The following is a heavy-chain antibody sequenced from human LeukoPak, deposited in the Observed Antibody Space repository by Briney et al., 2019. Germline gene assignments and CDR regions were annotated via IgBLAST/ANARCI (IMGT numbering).Heavy chain of an antibody. Sequence: PPGGSLRLSCEGSGFPFGSYVMTWVRQAPGKGLEWIANINHNAEMIFYPDFVKGRFTISRDNAKNSLYLQMNALRYEDTAIYYCARDHDWAFDLWGQGTLVTVSS. CDR1: GFPFGSYV. CDR3: ARDHDWAFDL. V-gene: IGHV3-48*02. D-gene: IGHD3-9*01. J-gene: IGHJ4*02. CDR2: INHNAEMI.